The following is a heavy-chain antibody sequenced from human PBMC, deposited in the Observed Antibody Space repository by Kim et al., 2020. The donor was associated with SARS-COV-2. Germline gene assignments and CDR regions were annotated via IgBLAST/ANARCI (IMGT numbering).Heavy chain of an antibody. V-gene: IGHV1-18*01. Sequence: NYGQKLQGRVTMTTDTSTSTAYMELRSLRSDDTAVYYCAREGPHAVVYFDYWGQGTLVTVSS. J-gene: IGHJ4*02. D-gene: IGHD2-15*01. CDR3: AREGPHAVVYFDY.